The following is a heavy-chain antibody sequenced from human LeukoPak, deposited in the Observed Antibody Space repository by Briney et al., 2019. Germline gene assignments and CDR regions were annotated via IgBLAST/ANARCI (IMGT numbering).Heavy chain of an antibody. CDR2: ISYDGSNK. V-gene: IGHV3-30-3*01. CDR3: ASQFGY. CDR1: GFTFSSYA. Sequence: GRSLRLSCAASGFTFSSYAMHWVRQAPGKGLEWVAVISYDGSNKYYADSVKGRFTISRDNSKNTLYLQMNSRRAEDTAVYYCASQFGYWGQGTLVTVSS. D-gene: IGHD3-10*01. J-gene: IGHJ4*02.